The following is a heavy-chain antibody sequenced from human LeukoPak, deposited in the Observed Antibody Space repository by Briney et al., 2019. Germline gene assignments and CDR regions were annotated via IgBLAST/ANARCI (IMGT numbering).Heavy chain of an antibody. CDR3: ARRSSGWYNWFDP. CDR2: IIPIFGTA. V-gene: IGHV1-69*01. Sequence: SVKVSCKASGDTFSSYAIRWVRQAPGKGLEWMGGIIPIFGTANYAQKFKGRVTITADESTSTAYIELSSLRSEDTAVYYCARRSSGWYNWFDPGGQGTLVTVSS. CDR1: GDTFSSYA. D-gene: IGHD6-19*01. J-gene: IGHJ5*02.